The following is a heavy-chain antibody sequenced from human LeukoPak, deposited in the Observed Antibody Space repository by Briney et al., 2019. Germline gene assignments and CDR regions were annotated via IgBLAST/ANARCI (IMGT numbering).Heavy chain of an antibody. D-gene: IGHD3-3*02. Sequence: SVKVSCEASGGTFSSYAISWVRQAPGQGLEWMGGIIPIFGTANYAQKFQGRVTITADESTSTAYMELSSLRSEDTAVYYCARDRIFGVVSDPSPGGYWGQGTLVTVSS. CDR3: ARDRIFGVVSDPSPGGY. V-gene: IGHV1-69*01. CDR1: GGTFSSYA. CDR2: IIPIFGTA. J-gene: IGHJ4*02.